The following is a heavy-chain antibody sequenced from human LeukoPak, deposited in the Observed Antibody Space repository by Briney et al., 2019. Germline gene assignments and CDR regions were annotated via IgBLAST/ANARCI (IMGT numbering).Heavy chain of an antibody. Sequence: GGSLRLSCVASGFSVSSYWMSWVRQDPGKGLEWVANIREDGSEKYYVDSVKGRFTLSRDNAENSLYLQMNSLRAEDTAVYYCVRGGRYCRSVSCFMTYYYMDVWGKGTTVIVSS. CDR1: GFSVSSYW. CDR2: IREDGSEK. J-gene: IGHJ6*03. CDR3: VRGGRYCRSVSCFMTYYYMDV. V-gene: IGHV3-7*01. D-gene: IGHD2-2*01.